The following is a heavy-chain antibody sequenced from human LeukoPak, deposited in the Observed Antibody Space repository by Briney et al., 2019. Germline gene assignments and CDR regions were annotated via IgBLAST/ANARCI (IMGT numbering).Heavy chain of an antibody. CDR1: GGSISNYY. CDR3: ATSTIPVPGSAKFKYYYYTMDV. Sequence: SETLSLTCTVSGGSISNYYWNWIRKPAGKGLEWIGRFYTSGTTSYNPSLKSRVTMSVDTSKIHFSLNLTSVTAADTAVYYCATSTIPVPGSAKFKYYYYTMDVWGQGTTVTVSS. V-gene: IGHV4-4*07. J-gene: IGHJ6*02. CDR2: FYTSGTT. D-gene: IGHD6-19*01.